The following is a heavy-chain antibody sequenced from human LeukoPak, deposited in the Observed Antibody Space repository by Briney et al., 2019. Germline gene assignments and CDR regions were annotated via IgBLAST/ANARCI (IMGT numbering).Heavy chain of an antibody. CDR3: AKHRGNGYVYSFDY. J-gene: IGHJ4*02. Sequence: PSETLSLTCGVSGGSVTSTNWWTWVRQPPGKGLEWIGEVHLDGSTYYNPSLRSRVTVSVDTSRNHFSLKLSSVTAADTAVYYCAKHRGNGYVYSFDYWGQGTLVTVSS. CDR2: VHLDGST. V-gene: IGHV4-4*02. D-gene: IGHD3-16*01. CDR1: GGSVTSTNW.